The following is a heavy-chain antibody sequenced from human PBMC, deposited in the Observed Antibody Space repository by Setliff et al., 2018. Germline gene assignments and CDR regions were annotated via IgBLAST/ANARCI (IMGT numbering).Heavy chain of an antibody. CDR3: ARGFDVCGGGACYTDGPYYFDY. J-gene: IGHJ4*02. Sequence: ASETLSLTCAVYGESFSGHYWSWIRQPPGKGLEWIGEINHSGSTNYNPPLKSRVTISVDTSKNQFSLKLSSVAAADTAVYYCARGFDVCGGGACYTDGPYYFDYWGLGTLVTVSS. CDR1: GESFSGHY. V-gene: IGHV4-34*01. CDR2: INHSGST. D-gene: IGHD2-21*02.